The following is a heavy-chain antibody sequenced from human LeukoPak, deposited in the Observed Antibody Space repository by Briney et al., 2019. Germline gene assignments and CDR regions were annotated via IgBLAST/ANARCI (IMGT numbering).Heavy chain of an antibody. V-gene: IGHV4-39*01. Sequence: SETLSLTCTVSGGSISSSSYYWGWIRQPPGKGLEWIGTIYYSGSTYYNPFLKGRVTISVDTSKNQFSLKLSSVTAADTAVYYCARRARRDYYDSSGINWGQGTLVTVSS. CDR3: ARRARRDYYDSSGIN. CDR2: IYYSGST. D-gene: IGHD3-22*01. J-gene: IGHJ4*02. CDR1: GGSISSSSYY.